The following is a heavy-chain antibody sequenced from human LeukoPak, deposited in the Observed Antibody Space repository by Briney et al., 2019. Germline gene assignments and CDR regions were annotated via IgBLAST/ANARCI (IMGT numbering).Heavy chain of an antibody. D-gene: IGHD2-21*02. Sequence: PGGSLRLSCAASGFTFSSYGMHWVRQAPGKGLEWVAFIRYDGSNKYYADSVKGRFTISKDKSKNTLYLQMNSLRAEDTAVYYCVKDRGDLPPYFDNWGQGTLVTVSS. CDR3: VKDRGDLPPYFDN. J-gene: IGHJ4*02. CDR1: GFTFSSYG. V-gene: IGHV3-30*02. CDR2: IRYDGSNK.